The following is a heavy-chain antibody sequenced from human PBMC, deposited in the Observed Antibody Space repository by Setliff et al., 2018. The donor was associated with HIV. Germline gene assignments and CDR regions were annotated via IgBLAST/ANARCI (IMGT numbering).Heavy chain of an antibody. Sequence: AASVKVSCKASGYAFSDYYMHWVRQAPGQGLEWMGWINPNSGGTNYAQKFQGRVDMTRDTSISTTYMELSRLRSDDTAVYYCARDPGYKSTWYGVFDIWGQGTVVTVSS. CDR2: INPNSGGT. D-gene: IGHD6-13*01. CDR1: GYAFSDYY. J-gene: IGHJ3*02. V-gene: IGHV1-2*02. CDR3: ARDPGYKSTWYGVFDI.